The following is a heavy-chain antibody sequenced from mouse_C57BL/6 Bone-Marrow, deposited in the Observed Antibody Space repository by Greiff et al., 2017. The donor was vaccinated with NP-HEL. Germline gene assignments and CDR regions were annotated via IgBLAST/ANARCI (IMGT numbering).Heavy chain of an antibody. CDR2: ISDGGSYT. D-gene: IGHD1-1*01. V-gene: IGHV5-4*01. J-gene: IGHJ1*03. CDR1: GFTFSSYA. CDR3: ASTTVVATGYFDV. Sequence: EVQLQESGGGLVKPGGSLKLSCAASGFTFSSYAMSWVRQTPEKRLEWVATISDGGSYTYYPDNVKGRFTISRDNAKNNLYLQVSHLKSEDTAMYYCASTTVVATGYFDVWGTGTTVTVSS.